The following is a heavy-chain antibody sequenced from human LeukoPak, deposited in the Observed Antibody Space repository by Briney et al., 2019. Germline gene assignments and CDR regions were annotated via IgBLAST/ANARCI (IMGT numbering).Heavy chain of an antibody. D-gene: IGHD3-10*01. CDR3: ARDLGISMVRGVTTDYYYYGMDV. J-gene: IGHJ6*02. Sequence: SETLSLTCTVSGGSISSHYWSWIRQPPGKGLEWIGYIYYSGSTNYNPSLKSRVTISVDTSKNQFSLKLSSVTAADTAVYYCARDLGISMVRGVTTDYYYYGMDVWGQGTTVTVSS. CDR2: IYYSGST. V-gene: IGHV4-59*11. CDR1: GGSISSHY.